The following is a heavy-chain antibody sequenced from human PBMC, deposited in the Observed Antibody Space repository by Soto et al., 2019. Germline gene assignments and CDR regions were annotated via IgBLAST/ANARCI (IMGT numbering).Heavy chain of an antibody. CDR3: AGGGTYTSAFFY. Sequence: PGGSLRLSCAASGFTVSSKYMSWVRQAPGKGLEWVSVVYSGGSTNNADSVKGRFTISRDNSKNTLFLQMESLRAEDTAVYYCAGGGTYTSAFFYWGQGTLVTVSS. CDR2: VYSGGST. CDR1: GFTVSSKY. D-gene: IGHD3-16*01. V-gene: IGHV3-66*01. J-gene: IGHJ4*02.